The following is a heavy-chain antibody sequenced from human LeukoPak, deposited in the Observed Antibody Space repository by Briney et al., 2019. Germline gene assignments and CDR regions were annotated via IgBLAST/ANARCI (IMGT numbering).Heavy chain of an antibody. V-gene: IGHV3-20*04. CDR2: INWNGGST. CDR1: GFIFSHYG. Sequence: SGGSLRLSCAASGFIFSHYGMSWVRQAPGKGLEWVSGINWNGGSTGYADSVKGRFTISRDNAKNSLYLQMNSLRAEDTALYYCARESGIAVADYWGQGTLVTVSS. J-gene: IGHJ4*02. CDR3: ARESGIAVADY. D-gene: IGHD6-19*01.